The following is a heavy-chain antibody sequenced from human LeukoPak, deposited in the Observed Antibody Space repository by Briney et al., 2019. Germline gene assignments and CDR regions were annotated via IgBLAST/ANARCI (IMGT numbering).Heavy chain of an antibody. J-gene: IGHJ4*02. V-gene: IGHV4-34*01. Sequence: QPSETLSLTCAVYGGSFSGYYWSWIRQPPGKGLEWIGEINHSGSTNYNPSLKSRVTISVDTSKNQFSLKLSSVTAADTAVYYCARFPILYYYDSSGPYWGQGTLVTVSS. CDR3: ARFPILYYYDSSGPY. CDR1: GGSFSGYY. CDR2: INHSGST. D-gene: IGHD3-22*01.